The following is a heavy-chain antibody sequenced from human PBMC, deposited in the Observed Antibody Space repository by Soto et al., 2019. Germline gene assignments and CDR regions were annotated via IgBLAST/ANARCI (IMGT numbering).Heavy chain of an antibody. CDR1: GYTFTSYG. V-gene: IGHV1-18*01. D-gene: IGHD3-22*01. J-gene: IGHJ4*02. Sequence: QVQLVQSGAEVKKPGASVKVSCKASGYTFTSYGFSWVRQAPGQGLEWMGWIGAYNDNTNYGQKFQGRVTMTTDTSTSTAYMELRSLRSDDTAVYYCARDQRYYYDSSGSYRWDHWGQGTLVTVSS. CDR2: IGAYNDNT. CDR3: ARDQRYYYDSSGSYRWDH.